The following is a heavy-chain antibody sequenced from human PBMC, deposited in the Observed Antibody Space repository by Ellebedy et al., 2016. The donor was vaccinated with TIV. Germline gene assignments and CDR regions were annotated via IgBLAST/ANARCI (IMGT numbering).Heavy chain of an antibody. CDR1: GGSISSSSYY. D-gene: IGHD3-10*01. J-gene: IGHJ5*02. CDR3: ARSFRRMVRGVKFGLNWFDP. CDR2: IYYSGST. V-gene: IGHV4-39*07. Sequence: SETLSLXXTVSGGSISSSSYYWGWIRQPPGKGLEWIGSIYYSGSTYYNPSLKSRVTISVDTSKNQFSLKLSSVTAADTAVYYCARSFRRMVRGVKFGLNWFDPWGQGTLVTVSS.